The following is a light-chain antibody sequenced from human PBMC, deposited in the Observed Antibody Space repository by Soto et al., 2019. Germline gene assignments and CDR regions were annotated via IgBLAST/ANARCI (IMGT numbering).Light chain of an antibody. CDR3: QSYDSSLSGGVV. J-gene: IGLJ2*01. CDR1: SSNNGAGYD. CDR2: GNS. Sequence: QSVLTQPPSVSGAPGQRVTISCTGSSSNNGAGYDVHWYQQLPGTAPKLLIYGNSNRPSGVPDRFSGSKSGTSASLAITGLQAEDEADYYCQSYDSSLSGGVVFGGGTKLTVL. V-gene: IGLV1-40*01.